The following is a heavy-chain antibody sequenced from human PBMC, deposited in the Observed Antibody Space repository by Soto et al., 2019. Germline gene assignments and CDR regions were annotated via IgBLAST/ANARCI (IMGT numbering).Heavy chain of an antibody. D-gene: IGHD3-16*02. V-gene: IGHV4-34*01. CDR1: GGSFSGYY. J-gene: IGHJ4*02. Sequence: SETLSLTCAVYGGSFSGYYWSWIRQPPGKGLEWTGEINHSGSTNYNPSLKSRVTISVDTSKNQFSLKLSSVTAADTAVYYCAREPFGGVIVKTSTYYFDYWGQGTLVTVSS. CDR3: AREPFGGVIVKTSTYYFDY. CDR2: INHSGST.